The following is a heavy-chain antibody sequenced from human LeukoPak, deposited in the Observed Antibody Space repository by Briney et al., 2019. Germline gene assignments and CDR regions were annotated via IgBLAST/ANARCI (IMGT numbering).Heavy chain of an antibody. J-gene: IGHJ4*02. D-gene: IGHD6-6*01. CDR3: ARVQYSTTYYFDY. CDR2: IYSGGST. V-gene: IGHV3-66*01. CDR1: GFTVSSNY. Sequence: QPGGSLRLSCAASGFTVSSNYMSWVRQAPGKGLEWVSVIYSGGSTYYADSVKGRFTISRDNSKNTLYLQMNSLRAEDTAVYYCARVQYSTTYYFDYWGQGTLVTVSS.